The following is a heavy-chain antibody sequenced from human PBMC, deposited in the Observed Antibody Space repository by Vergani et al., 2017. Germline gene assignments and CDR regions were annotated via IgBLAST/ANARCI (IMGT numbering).Heavy chain of an antibody. CDR3: ARDRGRRYFDY. Sequence: VQLVESGGGVVQPGRSLRLSCAASGFTFSSYGMHWVRQATGKGLEWVSAIGTAGDTYYPGSVKGRFTISRENAKNSLYLQMNSLRAGDTAVYYCARDRGRRYFDYWGQGTLVTVSS. CDR2: IGTAGDT. V-gene: IGHV3-13*01. CDR1: GFTFSSYG. J-gene: IGHJ4*02.